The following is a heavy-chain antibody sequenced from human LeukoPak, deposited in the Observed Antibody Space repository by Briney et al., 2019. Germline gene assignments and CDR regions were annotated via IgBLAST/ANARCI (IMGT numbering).Heavy chain of an antibody. J-gene: IGHJ4*02. D-gene: IGHD4-17*01. V-gene: IGHV3-48*03. CDR2: ISSSGSTI. CDR3: ARTDYGDPIEGGS. Sequence: PGESLRLSCAASGFTFSTFAMTWVRQAPGKGLEWVSYISSSGSTIYYADSVKGRFTISRDNAKNSLYLQMNSLRAEDTAVYYCARTDYGDPIEGGSWGQGTLVTVSS. CDR1: GFTFSTFA.